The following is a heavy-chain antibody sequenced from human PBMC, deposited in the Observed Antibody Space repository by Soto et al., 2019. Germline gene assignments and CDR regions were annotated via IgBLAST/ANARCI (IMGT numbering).Heavy chain of an antibody. Sequence: LSLTCTVSGASISGFYWSWIRKSAGKGLEWIGRIYATGTTDYNPSLKSRVMMSVDTSKKQFSLKLRSVTAADTAVYYCVRDGTKTLRDCFDPWRQGISVTVSS. D-gene: IGHD1-1*01. CDR1: GASISGFY. CDR3: VRDGTKTLRDCFDP. CDR2: IYATGTT. V-gene: IGHV4-4*07. J-gene: IGHJ5*02.